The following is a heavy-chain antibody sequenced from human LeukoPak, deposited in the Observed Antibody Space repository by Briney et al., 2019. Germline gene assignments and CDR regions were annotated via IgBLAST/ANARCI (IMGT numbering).Heavy chain of an antibody. V-gene: IGHV4-4*07. J-gene: IGHJ3*02. CDR1: GGSISSYY. Sequence: SETLSLTCTVSGGSISSYYWSWIRQPAGKGLEWIGRIYTSGSTNYKPSLKSRVTMSVDTSKNQFSLTLSSVPAADTAVYYCARDHVPSPRANWGSKRAFDIWGQGTMVTVSS. CDR2: IYTSGST. D-gene: IGHD7-27*01. CDR3: ARDHVPSPRANWGSKRAFDI.